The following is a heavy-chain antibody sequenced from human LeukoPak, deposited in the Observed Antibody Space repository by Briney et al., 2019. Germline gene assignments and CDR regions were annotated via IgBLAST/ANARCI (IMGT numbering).Heavy chain of an antibody. CDR1: GYTFTSYG. D-gene: IGHD3-9*01. CDR3: AGLRYFDWHNWFDP. J-gene: IGHJ5*02. CDR2: ISAYNGNT. V-gene: IGHV1-18*01. Sequence: ASVKVSCKASGYTFTSYGISWVRQAPGQGLEWMGWISAYNGNTNYAQKFQGWVTMTRDTSISTAYMELSRLRSDDTAVYYCAGLRYFDWHNWFDPWGQGTLVTVSS.